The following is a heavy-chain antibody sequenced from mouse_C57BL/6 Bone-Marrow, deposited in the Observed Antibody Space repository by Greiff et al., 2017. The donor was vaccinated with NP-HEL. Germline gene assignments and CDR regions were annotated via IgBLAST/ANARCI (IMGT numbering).Heavy chain of an antibody. CDR3: ARGTNPGDYAMDY. CDR2: IYPGDGDT. V-gene: IGHV1-80*01. CDR1: GYAFSSYW. Sequence: QVQLQQSGAELVKPGASVKISCKASGYAFSSYWMNWVKQRPGKGLEWIGQIYPGDGDTNYNGKFKGKATLTADKSSSTDYMQLSSLTSEDSAVYFCARGTNPGDYAMDYWGQGTSVTVSS. D-gene: IGHD1-3*01. J-gene: IGHJ4*01.